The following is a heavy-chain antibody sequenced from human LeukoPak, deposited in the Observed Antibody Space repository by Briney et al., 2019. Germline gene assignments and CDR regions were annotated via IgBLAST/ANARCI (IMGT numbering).Heavy chain of an antibody. CDR1: GYTFTGYY. CDR2: INPNSGGT. D-gene: IGHD6-13*01. CDR3: ARDWASSSWALNYYYYMDV. Sequence: ATVKVSCKASGYTFTGYYMHWVRQAPGQGLEWMGWINPNSGGTNYAQKFQGRVTMTRDTSISTAYMELSRLRSDDTAVYYCARDWASSSWALNYYYYMDVWGKGTTVTVSS. V-gene: IGHV1-2*02. J-gene: IGHJ6*03.